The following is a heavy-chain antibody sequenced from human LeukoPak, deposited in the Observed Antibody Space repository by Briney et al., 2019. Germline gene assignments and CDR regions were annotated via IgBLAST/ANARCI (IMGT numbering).Heavy chain of an antibody. D-gene: IGHD2-15*01. CDR2: INHSGST. Sequence: YPSETLSLTCAVYGGSFSGYYWSWIRQPPGKGLEWIGEINHSGSTNYNPSLKSRVTISVDTSKNQFSLKLSSVTAADTAVYYCASPNGRYCSGGSCPVGYFDYWGQGTLVTVSS. J-gene: IGHJ4*02. CDR1: GGSFSGYY. V-gene: IGHV4-34*01. CDR3: ASPNGRYCSGGSCPVGYFDY.